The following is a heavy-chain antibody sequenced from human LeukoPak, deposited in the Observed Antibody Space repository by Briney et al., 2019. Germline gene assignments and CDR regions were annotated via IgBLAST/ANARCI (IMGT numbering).Heavy chain of an antibody. CDR3: ARGSGSYNWFDP. CDR2: IIPIFGTA. D-gene: IGHD3-10*01. Sequence: GSSVKVSCKASGGTFSSYAISWVRQAPGQGLEWMGGIIPIFGTANYAQKFQGRVTMTRDTSISTAYMELSRLRSDDTAVYYCARGSGSYNWFDPWGQGTLVTVSS. V-gene: IGHV1-69*05. CDR1: GGTFSSYA. J-gene: IGHJ5*02.